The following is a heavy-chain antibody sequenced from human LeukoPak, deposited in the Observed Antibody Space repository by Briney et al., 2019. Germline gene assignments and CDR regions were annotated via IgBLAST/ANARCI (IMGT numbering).Heavy chain of an antibody. CDR1: GGSFSGYY. Sequence: PSETLSLTCAVYGGSFSGYYWSWIRQPPGKGLEWIGEINHSGSTNYNPSLKSRVTISVDTSKNQFSLKLSSVTAADTAVYYCARQGGWIQLWSRGAFDIWGQGTMVTVSS. CDR2: INHSGST. J-gene: IGHJ3*02. D-gene: IGHD5-18*01. CDR3: ARQGGWIQLWSRGAFDI. V-gene: IGHV4-34*01.